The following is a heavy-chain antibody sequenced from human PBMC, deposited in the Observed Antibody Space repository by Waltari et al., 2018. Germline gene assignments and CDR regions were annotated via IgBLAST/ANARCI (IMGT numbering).Heavy chain of an antibody. D-gene: IGHD6-19*01. CDR3: ATVRRLQWLVLGY. CDR1: GFTFSSYS. J-gene: IGHJ4*02. V-gene: IGHV3-48*01. Sequence: EVQLVESGGGLVQPGGSLRLSCAASGFTFSSYSMNWVRQAPGKGLEWVSYISSSSSTIYYADSVKGRFTISRDNAKNSLYLQMNSLRAEDTAVYYCATVRRLQWLVLGYWGQGTLVTVSS. CDR2: ISSSSSTI.